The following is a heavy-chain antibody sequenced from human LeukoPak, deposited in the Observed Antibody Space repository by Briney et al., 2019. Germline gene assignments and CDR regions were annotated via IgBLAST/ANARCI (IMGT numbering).Heavy chain of an antibody. V-gene: IGHV1-2*02. CDR2: INPNSGGT. J-gene: IGHJ4*02. Sequence: ASVKVSCKTSGYTFTGYYMHWVRQAPGQGLEWMGWINPNSGGTNYAQKFQGRVTMTRDTSISTAYMELSRLRSDDTAVYYCARPQTVVPAAMFDYWGQGTLVTVSS. CDR3: ARPQTVVPAAMFDY. D-gene: IGHD2-2*01. CDR1: GYTFTGYY.